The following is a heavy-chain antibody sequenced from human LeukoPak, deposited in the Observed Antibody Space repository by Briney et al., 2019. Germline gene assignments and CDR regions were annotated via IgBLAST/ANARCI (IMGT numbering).Heavy chain of an antibody. V-gene: IGHV4-39*07. Sequence: SETLSPTCTVSGGSLNNNSYYWGWVPPPPRKGLEWVGKIYYSGSTYKNPSLKSRVTISVDTSKNQFSLRLTSVTAADTAVYFCARQRREEVITSLYFDYWGQGTLVTVSS. CDR1: GGSLNNNSYY. D-gene: IGHD1-14*01. CDR3: ARQRREEVITSLYFDY. CDR2: IYYSGST. J-gene: IGHJ4*02.